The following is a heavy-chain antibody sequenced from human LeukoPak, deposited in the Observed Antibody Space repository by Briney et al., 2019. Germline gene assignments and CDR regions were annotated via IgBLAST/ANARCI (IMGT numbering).Heavy chain of an antibody. D-gene: IGHD5-24*01. Sequence: PGGYLRRSCAASGFTFSDYYMSWIRQAPGQGLEWVSYISSGGGTIAYADSVKVRITISRDNAKNSLYLQMNSLGAEDTAFYYCARLGYNNIDYWGQGTLVTVSS. CDR1: GFTFSDYY. CDR3: ARLGYNNIDY. J-gene: IGHJ4*02. V-gene: IGHV3-11*01. CDR2: ISSGGGTI.